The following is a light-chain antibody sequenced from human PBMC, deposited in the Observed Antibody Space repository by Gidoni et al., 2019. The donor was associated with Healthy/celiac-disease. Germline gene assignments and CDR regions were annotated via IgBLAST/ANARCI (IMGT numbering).Light chain of an antibody. V-gene: IGKV3-20*01. Sequence: EIVLTQSPGTLSLSPGERATLSCRASPSVSSSYLAWYQQNPGQAPSLLIYGASSRATGLPDRFSGSGSGTDFTLTISRLEPEDFAVYYCQQYGSSPSIXXXQGTRLEIK. CDR3: QQYGSSPSIX. CDR2: GAS. CDR1: PSVSSSY. J-gene: IGKJ5*01.